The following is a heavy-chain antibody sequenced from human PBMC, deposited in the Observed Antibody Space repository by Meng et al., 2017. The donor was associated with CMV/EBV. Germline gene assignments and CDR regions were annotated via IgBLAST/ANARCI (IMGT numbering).Heavy chain of an antibody. CDR3: ARWGFYYDSSGYYYDYYYYYGMDV. V-gene: IGHV3-30*19. CDR1: GFTFSSYG. CDR2: IWYDGSNK. D-gene: IGHD3-22*01. J-gene: IGHJ6*02. Sequence: GESLKISCAASGFTFSSYGMHWVRQAPGKGLEWVAVIWYDGSNKYYADSVKGRFTISRDNSKNTLYLQMNSLRAEDTAVYYCARWGFYYDSSGYYYDYYYYYGMDVWGQGTTVTVSS.